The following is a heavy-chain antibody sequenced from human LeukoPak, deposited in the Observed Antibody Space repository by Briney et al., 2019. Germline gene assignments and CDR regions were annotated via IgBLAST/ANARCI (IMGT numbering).Heavy chain of an antibody. CDR1: GGSISIYY. V-gene: IGHV4-59*01. CDR3: ARESNRVWAPGAFDI. CDR2: IYYSGST. J-gene: IGHJ3*02. Sequence: SETLSLTCTVSGGSISIYYWSWIRQPPGKGLEWIGYIYYSGSTNYNPSLKSRVTISVDTSKNQFSLKLSSVTAADTAVYYCARESNRVWAPGAFDIWGQGTMVTVSS. D-gene: IGHD3-16*01.